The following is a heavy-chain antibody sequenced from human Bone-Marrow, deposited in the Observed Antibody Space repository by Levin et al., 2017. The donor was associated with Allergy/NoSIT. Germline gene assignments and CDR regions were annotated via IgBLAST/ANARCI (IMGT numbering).Heavy chain of an antibody. J-gene: IGHJ5*02. CDR2: ISSSSSYI. CDR3: ARGYSYGYSWFDP. V-gene: IGHV3-21*01. D-gene: IGHD5-18*01. Sequence: GESLKISCAASGFTFSSYSMNWVRQAPGKGLEWVSSISSSSSYIYYADSVKGRFTISRDNAKNSLYLQMNSLRAEDTAVYYCARGYSYGYSWFDPWGQGTLVTVSS. CDR1: GFTFSSYS.